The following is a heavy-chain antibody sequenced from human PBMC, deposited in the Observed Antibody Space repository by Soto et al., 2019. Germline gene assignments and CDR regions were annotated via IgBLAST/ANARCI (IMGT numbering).Heavy chain of an antibody. V-gene: IGHV3-21*01. CDR1: GFTFSSYS. CDR3: ARNDDYGDYRVDY. J-gene: IGHJ4*02. Sequence: GGSLRLSCAASGFTFSSYSMNWVRQAPGKGLEWVSSISSSSSYIYYADSVKGRFTISRDNAKNSLYLQMNSLRAEDTAVYYCARNDDYGDYRVDYWGQGILVTVSS. D-gene: IGHD4-17*01. CDR2: ISSSSSYI.